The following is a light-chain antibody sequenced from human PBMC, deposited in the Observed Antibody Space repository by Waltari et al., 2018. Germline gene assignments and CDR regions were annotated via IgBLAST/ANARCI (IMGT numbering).Light chain of an antibody. Sequence: EIVMTQSPPSLPVPAGEPASISCRSSQSLLYSNGNNHLDWHLQKPGQSPQLLIYLGSNRAPGVPDRFSGSGSGTDFTLKISRVEAEDVGVYYCMQTLQTPLTFGGGTKVEI. V-gene: IGKV2-28*01. CDR2: LGS. CDR3: MQTLQTPLT. J-gene: IGKJ4*01. CDR1: QSLLYSNGNNH.